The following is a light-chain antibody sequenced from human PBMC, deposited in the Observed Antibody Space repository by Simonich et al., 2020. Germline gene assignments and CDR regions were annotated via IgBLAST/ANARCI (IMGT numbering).Light chain of an antibody. CDR3: QQSYSTPWT. CDR1: QSVSSN. V-gene: IGKV3-15*01. Sequence: EIVMTQTPATLSVSPGERATLSCRASQSVSSNLSWYQQKPVQAPRLLIYGASTRATGIPARFSGSGSGKEFTLTISSLQPEDFATYYCQQSYSTPWTFGQGTKVEIK. CDR2: GAS. J-gene: IGKJ1*01.